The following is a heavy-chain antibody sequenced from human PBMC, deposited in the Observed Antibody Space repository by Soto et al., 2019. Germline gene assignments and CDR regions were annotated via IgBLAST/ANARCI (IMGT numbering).Heavy chain of an antibody. D-gene: IGHD2-15*01. CDR2: ISASGGST. J-gene: IGHJ4*02. V-gene: IGHV3-23*01. CDR1: GFTFSSYV. CDR3: AKELVVVAAGDY. Sequence: VQLLESGGGLVQPGGSLRLSCAASGFTFSSYVMNWVRQAPGKGLEWVSAISASGGSTYYADSVKGRFTISRDNSKNTLYLQMNSLRAEDTAVYYCAKELVVVAAGDYWGQGTLVTVSS.